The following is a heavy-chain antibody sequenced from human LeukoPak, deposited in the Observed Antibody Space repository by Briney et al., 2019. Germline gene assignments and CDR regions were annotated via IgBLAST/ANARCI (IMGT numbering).Heavy chain of an antibody. V-gene: IGHV3-15*07. CDR3: TWDSSGFYLLDS. Sequence: GGSLRLSCAVSGLKFTDAWMNWVRQAPGKGLEWVGRIKSKGSGGTIDYAAPVKGRFTISRDDSKNTLYLQMNSLKTEDTAVYYCTWDSSGFYLLDSWGQGTLVTVSS. J-gene: IGHJ4*02. CDR2: IKSKGSGGTI. D-gene: IGHD3-22*01. CDR1: GLKFTDAW.